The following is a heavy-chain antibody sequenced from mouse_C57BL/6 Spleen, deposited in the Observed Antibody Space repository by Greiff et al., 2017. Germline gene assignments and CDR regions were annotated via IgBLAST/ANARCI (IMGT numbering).Heavy chain of an antibody. D-gene: IGHD2-1*01. CDR3: ARGGNYVDYYAMDY. V-gene: IGHV3-6*01. J-gene: IGHJ4*01. CDR1: GYSITSGYY. CDR2: ISYDGSN. Sequence: ESGPGLVKPSQSLSLTCSVTGYSITSGYYWNLIRQFPGNKLEWLGFISYDGSNNYNPSLKNRISITRDKSKNQFFLKLNSVTTEDTATYYCARGGNYVDYYAMDYWGQGTSVTVSS.